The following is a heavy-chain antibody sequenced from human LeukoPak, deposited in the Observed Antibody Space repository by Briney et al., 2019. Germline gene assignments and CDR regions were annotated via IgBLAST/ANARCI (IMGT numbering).Heavy chain of an antibody. J-gene: IGHJ5*02. D-gene: IGHD3-3*01. V-gene: IGHV1-46*03. CDR1: GYTFTSYY. CDR3: ARGDYDFWSGYYTGNWFDP. CDR2: INPSGGST. Sequence: ASVKVSCQTSGYTFTSYYMHWVRQAPGQGLEWMGIINPSGGSTSYAQKFQGRVTMTRDTSTGTVYMELSSLRSEDTAVYYSARGDYDFWSGYYTGNWFDPWGQGTLVTVSS.